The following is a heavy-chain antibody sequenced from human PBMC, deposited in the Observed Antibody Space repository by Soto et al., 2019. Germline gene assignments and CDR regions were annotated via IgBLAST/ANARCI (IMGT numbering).Heavy chain of an antibody. D-gene: IGHD4-4*01. CDR1: GFTFSSYA. CDR3: ATGLQFQWYFDL. J-gene: IGHJ2*01. V-gene: IGHV3-64*01. Sequence: GFLRLSCAASGFTFSSYAMHWVRQAPGKGLEYVSAISSNGGSTYYANSVKGRFTISRDNSKNTLYLQMGSLRAEDMAVYYCATGLQFQWYFDLWGRGTLVTVSS. CDR2: ISSNGGST.